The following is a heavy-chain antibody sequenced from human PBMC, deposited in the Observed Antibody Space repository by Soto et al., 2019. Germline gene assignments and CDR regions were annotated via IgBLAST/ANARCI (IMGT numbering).Heavy chain of an antibody. CDR1: GGSISSGGYY. CDR3: ARVNTAMALDY. Sequence: SETLSLTCTVSGGSISSGGYYWSWIRQHPGKGLEWVGYIYYSGSTYYNPSLKSRVTISVDTSKNQFSLKLSSVTAADTAVYYCARVNTAMALDYWGQGTLVTVSS. D-gene: IGHD5-18*01. V-gene: IGHV4-31*03. J-gene: IGHJ4*02. CDR2: IYYSGST.